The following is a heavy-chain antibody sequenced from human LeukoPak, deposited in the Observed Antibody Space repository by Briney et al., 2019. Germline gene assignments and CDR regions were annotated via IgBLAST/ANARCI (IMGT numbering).Heavy chain of an antibody. CDR1: GFTFSNYA. D-gene: IGHD3-9*01. CDR2: ILGSGGST. CDR3: AKWGDYDVLTGYYVPDY. Sequence: GGSLRLSCAASGFTFSNYAMSWVRQAPGKGLEWVSAILGSGGSTYYADSVKGRFTVSRDNSESTLYLQMNSLRAEDTALYYCAKWGDYDVLTGYYVPDYWGQGTLVTVSS. J-gene: IGHJ4*02. V-gene: IGHV3-23*01.